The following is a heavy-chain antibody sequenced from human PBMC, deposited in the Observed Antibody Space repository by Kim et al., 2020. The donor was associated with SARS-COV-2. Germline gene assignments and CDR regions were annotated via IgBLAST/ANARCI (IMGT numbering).Heavy chain of an antibody. CDR3: ASPKLGPYFDSPSSLDY. Sequence: GGSLRLSCAASGFTFSSYSMNWVRQAPGKGLEWVSSISSSSSYIYYADSVKGRFTISRDNAKNSLYLQMNSLRAEDTAVYYCASPKLGPYFDSPSSLDYWGQGTLVTVSS. V-gene: IGHV3-21*01. CDR1: GFTFSSYS. J-gene: IGHJ4*02. CDR2: ISSSSSYI. D-gene: IGHD3-9*01.